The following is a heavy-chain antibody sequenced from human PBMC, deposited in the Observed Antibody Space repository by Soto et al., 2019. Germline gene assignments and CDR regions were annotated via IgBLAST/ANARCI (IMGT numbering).Heavy chain of an antibody. D-gene: IGHD3-3*01. V-gene: IGHV3-21*04. CDR1: GFTYTSYT. CDR3: AKEKRFFFDY. Sequence: PGGSLRLSCAASGFTYTSYTMNWVRQAPGKGLEWVSSISCSRGHKYYADSVKGRFTISRDNSKNTLYLQMNSLRAEDMAVYYCAKEKRFFFDYWGKGISVTVSS. J-gene: IGHJ4*02. CDR2: ISCSRGHK.